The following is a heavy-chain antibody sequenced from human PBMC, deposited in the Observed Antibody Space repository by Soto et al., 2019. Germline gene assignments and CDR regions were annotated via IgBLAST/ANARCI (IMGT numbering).Heavy chain of an antibody. CDR3: ARGPYCSGGSCYFNY. J-gene: IGHJ4*02. D-gene: IGHD2-15*01. V-gene: IGHV4-4*02. CDR1: SGSISSSIW. CDR2: IDQSGST. Sequence: SETLSLTCAVSSGSISSSIWWSGVRQPPGKGLEWIGEIDQSGSTNYTPPLKSRDTISVDKSKNQFSLKLSSVTAADTAVYYCARGPYCSGGSCYFNYWGKGTLVTVSS.